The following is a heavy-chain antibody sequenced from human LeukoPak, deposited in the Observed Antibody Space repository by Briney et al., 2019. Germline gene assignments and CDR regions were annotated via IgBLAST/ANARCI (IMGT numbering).Heavy chain of an antibody. CDR1: GFTFSSYW. V-gene: IGHV3-74*01. CDR2: INSDGSST. J-gene: IGHJ5*02. D-gene: IGHD1-26*01. CDR3: ARPSGSYADFNWFDP. Sequence: GGSLRLSRPASGFTFSSYWMHWVRQAPGKGLVWVSRINSDGSSTSYADSVKGRFTISRDNAKNTLYLQMNSLRAEDTAVYYCARPSGSYADFNWFDPWGQGTLVTVSS.